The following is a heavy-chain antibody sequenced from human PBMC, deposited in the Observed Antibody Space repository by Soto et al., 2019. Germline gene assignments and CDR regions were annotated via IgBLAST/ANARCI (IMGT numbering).Heavy chain of an antibody. CDR3: AIRHDGRQSSMDV. J-gene: IGHJ6*02. CDR2: MNPNSGNT. D-gene: IGHD1-1*01. Sequence: QVQLVQSGAEVKKPGASVKVSCKASGYTFTSYDINWVRQVAGQGPEWMGWMNPNSGNTGYAQKFQGRVTMTRTTSFSTAYMDLSSLTSDDTAVYYCAIRHDGRQSSMDVWGQGTTVTVSS. CDR1: GYTFTSYD. V-gene: IGHV1-8*01.